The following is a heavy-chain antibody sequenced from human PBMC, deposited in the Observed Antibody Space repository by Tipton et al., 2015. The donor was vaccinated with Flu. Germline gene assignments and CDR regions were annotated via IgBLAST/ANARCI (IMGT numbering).Heavy chain of an antibody. V-gene: IGHV3-73*01. CDR3: TTQILNVLLWFGELSDAFAI. J-gene: IGHJ3*02. CDR2: IRSKANSYAT. Sequence: SLRLSCAASGFTFSGSAMHWVRQASGKGLEWVGRIRSKANSYATAYAASVKGRFTISRDDSKNTAYLQMNSLKTEDTAVYYCTTQILNVLLWFGELSDAFAIWGQETMVTVSS. CDR1: GFTFSGSA. D-gene: IGHD3-10*01.